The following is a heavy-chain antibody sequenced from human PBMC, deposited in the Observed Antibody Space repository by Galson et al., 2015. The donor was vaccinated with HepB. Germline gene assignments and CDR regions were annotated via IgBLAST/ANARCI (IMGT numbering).Heavy chain of an antibody. Sequence: SLRLSCAASGLTFSDYHMGWVRQAPGKGLEWVSHITSSGINKYYADSVKGRFTVSRDNAKNSLYLYMNSLRAEDTAVYYCASPSRVTMMINAYFMDVWGKGTTVTVSS. CDR1: GLTFSDYH. D-gene: IGHD3-22*01. CDR2: ITSSGINK. V-gene: IGHV3-11*01. CDR3: ASPSRVTMMINAYFMDV. J-gene: IGHJ6*03.